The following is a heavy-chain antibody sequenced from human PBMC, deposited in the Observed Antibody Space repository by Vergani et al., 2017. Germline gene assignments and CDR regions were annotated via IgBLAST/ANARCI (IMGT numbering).Heavy chain of an antibody. D-gene: IGHD6-13*01. J-gene: IGHJ4*02. CDR2: IYHSGTP. Sequence: QVQLQESGPGLVKPSGTLSLTCAVSGGSISSSNWWSWVRQPPGKGLEWIGEIYHSGTPNYNPSLKSRVTISVDKSNNQFSLNLSSVTAADTAVYYCARDIAAAGNFDYWGQGTLVTVSS. V-gene: IGHV4-4*02. CDR1: GGSISSSNW. CDR3: ARDIAAAGNFDY.